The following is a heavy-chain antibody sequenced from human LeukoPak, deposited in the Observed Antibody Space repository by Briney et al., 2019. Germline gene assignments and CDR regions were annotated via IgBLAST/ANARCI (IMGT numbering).Heavy chain of an antibody. CDR1: GFTFSSYS. CDR2: ISSSSTI. CDR3: ARGLGDPLGY. D-gene: IGHD3-16*01. Sequence: GGSLRLSCAASGFTFSSYSMNWVRQAPGKGLEWVSYISSSSTIYYADSVKGRFTISRDNAKNSLYLQMNSLRDEDTAVYYCARGLGDPLGYWGQGTLVTVSS. V-gene: IGHV3-48*02. J-gene: IGHJ4*02.